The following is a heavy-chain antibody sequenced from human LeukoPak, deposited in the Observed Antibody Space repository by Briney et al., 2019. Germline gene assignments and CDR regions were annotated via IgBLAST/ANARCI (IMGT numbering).Heavy chain of an antibody. Sequence: GGSLRLSCAASGFTFSAYAMNWVRQAPGQGLEWVSGISGSGGNTYYADSVKGRFTISRDNSKNTLYLQIHSLRAEDTAVYYCAKFDYGDYWGQGTLVTVSS. V-gene: IGHV3-23*01. CDR1: GFTFSAYA. CDR2: ISGSGGNT. D-gene: IGHD4-17*01. J-gene: IGHJ4*02. CDR3: AKFDYGDY.